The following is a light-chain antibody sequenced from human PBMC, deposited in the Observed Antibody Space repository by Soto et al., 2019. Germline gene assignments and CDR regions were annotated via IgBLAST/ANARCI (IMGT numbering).Light chain of an antibody. CDR1: SSDVGGYNY. V-gene: IGLV2-11*01. J-gene: IGLJ1*01. CDR2: DVN. CDR3: CSYAGSYTLYV. Sequence: QSALTQPRSVSGSPGQSGAISCTGTSSDVGGYNYVSWYQQHPGKAPKLMIYDVNERPSGVPDRFSGSKSGNTASLTISGLQAEDEADYYCCSYAGSYTLYVFGTGTKLTVL.